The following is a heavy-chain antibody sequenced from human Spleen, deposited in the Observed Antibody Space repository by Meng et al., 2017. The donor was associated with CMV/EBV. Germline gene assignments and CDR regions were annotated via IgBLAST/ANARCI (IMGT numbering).Heavy chain of an antibody. CDR2: IYYTGTT. CDR3: ARGDIVPVSAAGWFDP. CDR1: GSISSGGYY. Sequence: GSISSGGYYWSWLRQHPGKGLEWIGFIYYTGTTYYKPSLKSRTTISVDTSKNQFSLSLTSVTAADTAVYYCARGDIVPVSAAGWFDPWGQGTLVTVSS. V-gene: IGHV4-31*02. J-gene: IGHJ5*02. D-gene: IGHD2-2*01.